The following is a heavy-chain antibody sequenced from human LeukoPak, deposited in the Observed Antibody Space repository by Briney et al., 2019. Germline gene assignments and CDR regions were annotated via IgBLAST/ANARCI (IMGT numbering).Heavy chain of an antibody. D-gene: IGHD6-13*01. Sequence: AGGSLRLSCAASGFTFSNYWMTWVRQAPGKGLEWVANINQDGGEKYYVDSMRGRFTISRDNAKNSLYLQMSSLRADDTAVYYCARENMRDGGIAAAGTDYWGQGTLVTVSS. CDR2: INQDGGEK. CDR1: GFTFSNYW. J-gene: IGHJ4*02. CDR3: ARENMRDGGIAAAGTDY. V-gene: IGHV3-7*01.